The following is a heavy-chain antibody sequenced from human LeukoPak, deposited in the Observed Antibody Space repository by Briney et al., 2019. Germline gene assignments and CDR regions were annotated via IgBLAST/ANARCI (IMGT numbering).Heavy chain of an antibody. CDR3: ARRRLGATPFDY. D-gene: IGHD1-26*01. CDR2: INHSGST. CDR1: GGSFSGYY. Sequence: SSETLSLTCAVYGGSFSGYYWSWIRQPPGKGLEWIGEINHSGSTNYNPSLKSRVTISVGTSKNQFSLKLSSVTAADTAVYYCARRRLGATPFDYWGQGTLVTVSS. V-gene: IGHV4-34*01. J-gene: IGHJ4*02.